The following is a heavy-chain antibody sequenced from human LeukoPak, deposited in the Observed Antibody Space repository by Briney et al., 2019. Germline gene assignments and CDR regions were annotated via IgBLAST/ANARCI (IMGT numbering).Heavy chain of an antibody. CDR2: ISYDGSNK. D-gene: IGHD3-3*01. V-gene: IGHV3-30-3*01. Sequence: AGGSLRLSCAASGFTFSSYAMHWVRQAPGKGLEWVAVISYDGSNKYYADSVKGRFTISRDNSKNTLYLQMNSLRAEDTAVYYCARGRLKNDFWSGSLGYWGQGTLVTVSS. CDR1: GFTFSSYA. CDR3: ARGRLKNDFWSGSLGY. J-gene: IGHJ4*02.